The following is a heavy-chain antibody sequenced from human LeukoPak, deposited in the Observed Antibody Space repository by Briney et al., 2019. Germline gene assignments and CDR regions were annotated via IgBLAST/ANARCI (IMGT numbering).Heavy chain of an antibody. CDR2: ISYDGSNK. V-gene: IGHV3-30*03. D-gene: IGHD6-13*01. CDR3: ARDDSSSWYYLPTYYYGMDV. CDR1: GFTFSFYG. Sequence: GGSLRLSCAASGFTFSFYGMHWVRQAPGKGLEWVTVISYDGSNKYYADSVKGRFTISRDNSKNTLYLQMNSLRAEDTAVYYCARDDSSSWYYLPTYYYGMDVWGQGTTVTVSS. J-gene: IGHJ6*02.